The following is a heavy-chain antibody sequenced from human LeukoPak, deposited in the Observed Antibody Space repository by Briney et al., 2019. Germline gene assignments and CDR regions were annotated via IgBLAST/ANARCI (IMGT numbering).Heavy chain of an antibody. CDR1: GYTFTSNY. CDR3: ARDQEGLDC. Sequence: ASVKVSCKASGYTFTSNYIHWVRQAPGQGLEWMGMIYPRDGSTSYAQKFQGRVTVTRDTSTSTVHMELSGLRSEDTAVYYCARDQEGLDCWGQGTLVTVSS. V-gene: IGHV1-46*01. J-gene: IGHJ4*02. CDR2: IYPRDGST.